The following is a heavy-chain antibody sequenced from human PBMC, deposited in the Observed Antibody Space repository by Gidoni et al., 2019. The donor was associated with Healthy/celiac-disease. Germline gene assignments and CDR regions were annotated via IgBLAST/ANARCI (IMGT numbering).Heavy chain of an antibody. CDR3: ARAREQLTDFDY. V-gene: IGHV1-8*01. Sequence: QVQLVQSGAEVKKPGASVKVSCKASGYTFIGFDINWVRQATGQGLEWMGWMNPNSGNTGFAQKFQGRVFMTRNTSISTAYMDLISLKSEDTAIYYCARAREQLTDFDYWGQGTLVTVSS. J-gene: IGHJ4*02. D-gene: IGHD6-13*01. CDR1: GYTFIGFD. CDR2: MNPNSGNT.